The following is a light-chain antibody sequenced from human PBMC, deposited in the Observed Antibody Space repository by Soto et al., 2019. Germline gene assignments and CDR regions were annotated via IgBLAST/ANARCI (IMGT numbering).Light chain of an antibody. V-gene: IGLV1-40*01. J-gene: IGLJ1*01. CDR1: SSNIGAGYD. CDR3: QSDDSSVNLRV. CDR2: GNS. Sequence: QSVLTQPPSVSGAPGQRVTISCTGRSSNIGAGYDVHWYQQLPGTAPKLLIYGNSNRPSGVPDRFSGSKSCTSASLAITGLQADDEADYYCQSDDSSVNLRVFGTGTKLTVL.